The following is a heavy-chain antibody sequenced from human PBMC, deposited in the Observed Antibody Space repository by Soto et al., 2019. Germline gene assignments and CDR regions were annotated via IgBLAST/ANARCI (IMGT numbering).Heavy chain of an antibody. V-gene: IGHV3-23*01. D-gene: IGHD6-19*01. CDR3: ARDFNPNWLVPGYYGMDV. J-gene: IGHJ6*02. Sequence: EVQLLESGGGLIQPGGSLRLSCAASGFTFSNYAMSWVRQAPGKGLEWVSAISGSGGSTYYADSVKGRFTVSRDNSKNTLYLEISSLRAEDTALYYCARDFNPNWLVPGYYGMDVWGQGTSVIVSS. CDR2: ISGSGGST. CDR1: GFTFSNYA.